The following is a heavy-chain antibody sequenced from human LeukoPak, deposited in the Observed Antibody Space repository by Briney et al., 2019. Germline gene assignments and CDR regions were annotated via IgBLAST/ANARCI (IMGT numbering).Heavy chain of an antibody. Sequence: GGSLRLSCAASGFAFDDYGMTWVRQAPGKGLEWVSAISGSGGSTYYADSVKGRFTISRDSSKNTLYLQMNSLRAEDTAVYYCAKEDPPLGSWGQGTLVTVSS. CDR3: AKEDPPLGS. CDR2: ISGSGGST. J-gene: IGHJ5*02. V-gene: IGHV3-23*01. CDR1: GFAFDDYG.